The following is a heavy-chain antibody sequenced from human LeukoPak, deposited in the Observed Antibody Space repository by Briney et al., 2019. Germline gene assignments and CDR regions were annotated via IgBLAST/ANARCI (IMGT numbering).Heavy chain of an antibody. Sequence: SGPTLVNPTQTLTLTCTFSGFSLSTSGVGVGWIRQPPGKALEWLALIYWDDDKRYSPSLKSRLTITKDTSKNQVVLTMTNMDPVDTATYYCFGRLRNGPGSLFDYWGQGTLVTVSS. CDR3: FGRLRNGPGSLFDY. D-gene: IGHD3-10*01. J-gene: IGHJ4*02. CDR1: GFSLSTSGVG. V-gene: IGHV2-5*02. CDR2: IYWDDDK.